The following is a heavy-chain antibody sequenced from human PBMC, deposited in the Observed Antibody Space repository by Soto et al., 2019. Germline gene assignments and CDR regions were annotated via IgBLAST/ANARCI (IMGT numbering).Heavy chain of an antibody. D-gene: IGHD3-9*01. CDR1: GGSINSSY. V-gene: IGHV4-59*12. J-gene: IGHJ6*02. CDR3: ARDILTGRYGIDV. CDR2: IYYSGST. Sequence: QVQLQESGPGLVKPSETLSLTCTVSGGSINSSYWTWIRQPPGKGLEWIGYIYYSGSTNSNPSLKSRVTISLDTSKNQFSLKLSSVTAADTAVYYCARDILTGRYGIDVWGHGTTVSVSS.